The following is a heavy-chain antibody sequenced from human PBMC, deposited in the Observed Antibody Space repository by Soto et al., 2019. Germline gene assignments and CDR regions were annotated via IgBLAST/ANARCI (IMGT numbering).Heavy chain of an antibody. J-gene: IGHJ5*02. Sequence: SETLSLTCAVYGGSFSGYYWSWIRQPPGKGLEWIGEINHSGSTNYNPSLKSRVTISVDTSKNQFSLKLSSVTAADTAVYYCARGLRYSSSWYPNWFDPWGQGTLVTVSS. CDR1: GGSFSGYY. D-gene: IGHD6-13*01. V-gene: IGHV4-34*01. CDR3: ARGLRYSSSWYPNWFDP. CDR2: INHSGST.